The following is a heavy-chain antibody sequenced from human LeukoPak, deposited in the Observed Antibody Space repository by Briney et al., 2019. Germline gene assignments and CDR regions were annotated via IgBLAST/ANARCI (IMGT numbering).Heavy chain of an antibody. D-gene: IGHD3-10*01. CDR3: ARDYYLYGSGSHYYYVMDV. V-gene: IGHV3-7*03. CDR1: GFTFSSYW. Sequence: PGGSLRLSCAASGFTFSSYWMSWVRQAPGKGLEWVANIKQDGSEKYYVDSVKGRFTISRDNAKNSLYLQMNSLRAEDTAVYYCARDYYLYGSGSHYYYVMDVWGQGTTVTVSS. J-gene: IGHJ6*02. CDR2: IKQDGSEK.